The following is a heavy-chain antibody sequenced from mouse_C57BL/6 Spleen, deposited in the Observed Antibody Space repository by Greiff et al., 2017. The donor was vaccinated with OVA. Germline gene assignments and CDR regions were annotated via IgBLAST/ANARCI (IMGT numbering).Heavy chain of an antibody. J-gene: IGHJ1*03. V-gene: IGHV1-61*01. CDR3: ARSRGNVDV. Sequence: QVQLQQPGAELVRPGSSVKLSCKASGYTFTSYWMDWVKQRPGQGLEWIGNIYPSDSETHYNQKFKDKATLTVDKSSSTAYMQLSSLTSEDSAVYYCARSRGNVDVWGTGTTVTVSS. CDR1: GYTFTSYW. CDR2: IYPSDSET.